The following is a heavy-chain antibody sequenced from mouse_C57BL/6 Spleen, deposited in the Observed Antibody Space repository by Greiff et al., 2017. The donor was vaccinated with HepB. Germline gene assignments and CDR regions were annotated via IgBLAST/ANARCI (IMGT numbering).Heavy chain of an antibody. J-gene: IGHJ3*01. Sequence: EVQVVESGGGLVKPGGSLKLSCAASGFTFSSYTMSWVRQTPEKRLEWVATISGGGGNTYYPDSVKGRFTISRDNAKNTLYLQMSSLRSEDTALYYCARHETHWGQGTLVTVSA. V-gene: IGHV5-9*01. CDR2: ISGGGGNT. CDR1: GFTFSSYT. CDR3: ARHETH.